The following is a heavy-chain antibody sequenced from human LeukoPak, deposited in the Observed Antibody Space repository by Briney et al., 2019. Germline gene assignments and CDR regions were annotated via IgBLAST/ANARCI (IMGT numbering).Heavy chain of an antibody. CDR3: ARASDPWLQLT. Sequence: SGGSLRLSCAASGFTFSNYWMIWVRQAPGRGLEWVSNIKQDGSQKRYADSVRDRFTISRDNAQTSLYLQMNSLRAEDTAVYYCARASDPWLQLTWGQGTLVTVSA. D-gene: IGHD5-24*01. J-gene: IGHJ5*02. CDR1: GFTFSNYW. CDR2: IKQDGSQK. V-gene: IGHV3-7*05.